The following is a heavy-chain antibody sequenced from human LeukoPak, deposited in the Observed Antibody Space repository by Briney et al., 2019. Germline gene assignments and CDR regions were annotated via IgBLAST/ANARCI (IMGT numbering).Heavy chain of an antibody. CDR3: AKAYGYSSSWTSNYYFYGLDV. V-gene: IGHV3-23*01. D-gene: IGHD6-13*01. J-gene: IGHJ6*02. CDR2: ITDSDSGT. Sequence: GGSLRLSCAASGFTFRSYAMSWVRQAPGKGLGWVSAITDSDSGTYYADSVKGRFTISRDNSKNTLYLQMNSLRAEDTAVYDCAKAYGYSSSWTSNYYFYGLDVWGQGTTVTVSS. CDR1: GFTFRSYA.